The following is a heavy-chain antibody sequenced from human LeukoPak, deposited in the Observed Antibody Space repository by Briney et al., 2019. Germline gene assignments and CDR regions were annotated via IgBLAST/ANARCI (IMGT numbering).Heavy chain of an antibody. CDR2: INPSGGST. CDR3: ASSDSSSWYSSYYYYYMDV. V-gene: IGHV1-46*01. Sequence: ASVKVSCKASGYTFTSYYMHWVRQAPGQGLEWMGIINPSGGSTSYAQKFQGRVTMTRDMPTSTVYMELSSLRSEDTAVYYCASSDSSSWYSSYYYYYMDVWGKGTTVTVSS. CDR1: GYTFTSYY. D-gene: IGHD6-13*01. J-gene: IGHJ6*03.